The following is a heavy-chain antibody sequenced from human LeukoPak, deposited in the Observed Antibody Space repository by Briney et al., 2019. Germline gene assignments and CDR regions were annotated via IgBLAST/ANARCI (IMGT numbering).Heavy chain of an antibody. CDR1: GFTFDDHG. D-gene: IGHD1-1*01. CDR3: ARDASWGTSYFDY. V-gene: IGHV3-20*04. Sequence: GGSLRLSCIASGFTFDDHGMSWVRQAPGKGLEWVSNINWNGGSTGYVDSVKGRFTISRDNGKNSLYLQMNSLRVEDTAFYYCARDASWGTSYFDYWGQGILVTVSS. J-gene: IGHJ4*02. CDR2: INWNGGST.